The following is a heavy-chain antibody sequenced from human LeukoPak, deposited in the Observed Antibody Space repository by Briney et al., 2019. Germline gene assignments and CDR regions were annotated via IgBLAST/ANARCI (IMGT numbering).Heavy chain of an antibody. V-gene: IGHV4-38-2*02. CDR1: GFSITTGYY. CDR2: IFRIGST. CDR3: ARVNDVAAAGYFDS. J-gene: IGHJ4*02. Sequence: SETLSLTCTVSGFSITTGYYWAWIRQPPGKGLEWIGTIFRIGSTYYNPSLKSRVTISVDTSKNQFSLKLSSVTAADTALYYCARVNDVAAAGYFDSWGQGTQVTVSS. D-gene: IGHD6-13*01.